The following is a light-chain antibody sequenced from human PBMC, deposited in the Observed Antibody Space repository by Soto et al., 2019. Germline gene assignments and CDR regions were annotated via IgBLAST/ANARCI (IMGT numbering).Light chain of an antibody. CDR2: DVS. J-gene: IGKJ1*01. CDR1: QTISSW. Sequence: DIQMTQSPSTLSGSVGDRVTITRRASQTISSWLAWYQQKPGKAPYLLISDVSSLERGVPSRFSGSGSGTEFTLTISSMQPDDFATFYCQQYNGYSRTFGQGTKVEI. V-gene: IGKV1-5*01. CDR3: QQYNGYSRT.